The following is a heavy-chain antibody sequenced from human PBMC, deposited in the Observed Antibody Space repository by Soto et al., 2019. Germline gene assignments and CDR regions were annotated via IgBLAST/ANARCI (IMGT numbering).Heavy chain of an antibody. J-gene: IGHJ5*02. CDR2: IYYSGST. D-gene: IGHD2-2*01. CDR1: GGSISSGDYY. CDR3: ARATIVLVPAAMVSHWFDP. V-gene: IGHV4-30-4*01. Sequence: LSLTCTVSGGSISSGDYYWSWIRQPPGKGLEWIGYIYYSGSTYYNPSLKSRVTISVDTSKNQFSLKLSSVTAADTAVYYCARATIVLVPAAMVSHWFDPWGQGTLVTVSS.